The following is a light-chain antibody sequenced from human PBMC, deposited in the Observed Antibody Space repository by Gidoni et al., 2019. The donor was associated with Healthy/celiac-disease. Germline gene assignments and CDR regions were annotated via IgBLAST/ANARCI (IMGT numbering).Light chain of an antibody. V-gene: IGKV3-20*01. CDR2: GAS. CDR3: QQYGSSFT. J-gene: IGKJ3*01. CDR1: QSVSSSY. Sequence: IVLTQSPGTLSLSPGERATLTCMASQSVSSSYLAWYQQKPGQTPRLLIYGASSRATGIPDRFSGSGSGTDFTLTISRLEPEDFAVYYCQQYGSSFTFGPGTKVDIK.